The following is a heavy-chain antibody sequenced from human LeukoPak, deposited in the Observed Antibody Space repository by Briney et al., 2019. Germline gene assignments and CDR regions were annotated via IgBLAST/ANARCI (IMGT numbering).Heavy chain of an antibody. CDR1: GFTFTTYG. D-gene: IGHD3-10*01. CDR2: ISFDGSEK. J-gene: IGHJ4*02. Sequence: PGRSLRLSCAASGFTFTTYGMHWVRQAPGKGLEWVALISFDGSEKYYAESVKGRFTVSRDNSKITLYLQMNSVRVEDTAVYFCAKDVKMFRGPMIMRHFDYWGQGTLVTVSS. V-gene: IGHV3-30*18. CDR3: AKDVKMFRGPMIMRHFDY.